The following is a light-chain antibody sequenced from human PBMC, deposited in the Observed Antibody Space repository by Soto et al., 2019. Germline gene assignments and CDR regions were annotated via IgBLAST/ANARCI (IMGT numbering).Light chain of an antibody. CDR2: DVS. CDR3: ASWDDTLYGPV. CDR1: SSDVGGYNY. V-gene: IGLV2-11*01. Sequence: QSVLTQPRSVSGSPGQSVTISCTGTSSDVGGYNYVSWYQPRPGKAPKLMIYDVSKRPSGVPDRFSGSKSGNTASLTISGLQAEDDSDYYCASWDDTLYGPVFGGGTNLTVL. J-gene: IGLJ3*02.